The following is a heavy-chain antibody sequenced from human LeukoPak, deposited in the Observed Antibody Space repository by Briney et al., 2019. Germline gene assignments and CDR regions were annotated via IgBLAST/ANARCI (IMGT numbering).Heavy chain of an antibody. V-gene: IGHV1-69*06. CDR3: ARGLRMVRGVITLRRTLYYFDY. CDR1: GGTFSSYA. CDR2: IIPIFGTA. Sequence: ASVKVSCKASGGTFSSYAISWVRQAPGQGLEWMGGIIPIFGTANYAQKFQGRVTITADKSTSTAYMELSSLRSEDTAVYYCARGLRMVRGVITLRRTLYYFDYWGQGTLVTVSS. J-gene: IGHJ4*02. D-gene: IGHD3-10*01.